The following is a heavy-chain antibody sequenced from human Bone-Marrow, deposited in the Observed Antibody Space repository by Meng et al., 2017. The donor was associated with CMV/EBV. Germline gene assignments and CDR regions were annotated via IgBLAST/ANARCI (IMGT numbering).Heavy chain of an antibody. CDR2: MNPNSGNT. Sequence: ASVKVSCKASGYTFTSYAMNWVRQAPGQGLEWMGWMNPNSGNTGYAQKFQGRVTMTRNTSISTAYMELSSLRSEDTAVYYCARGGSYQLLSYYYYGMDVWGQGTTVTVSS. CDR3: ARGGSYQLLSYYYYGMDV. V-gene: IGHV1-8*02. D-gene: IGHD2-2*01. CDR1: GYTFTSYA. J-gene: IGHJ6*02.